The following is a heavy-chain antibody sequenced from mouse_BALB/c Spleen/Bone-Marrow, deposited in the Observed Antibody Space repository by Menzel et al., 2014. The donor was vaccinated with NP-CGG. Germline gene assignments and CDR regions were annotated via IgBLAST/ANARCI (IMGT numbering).Heavy chain of an antibody. V-gene: IGHV14-1*02. CDR3: TRTYSFDY. CDR2: IDPENGNT. Sequence: VQLQQSGAELVRPGALVKLSCKASGFNIKGYYMHWVKQRPEQGLEWIGWIDPENGNTIYDPKFQGKASITADTSSNTAYLQLSSLTSEDTAVYYCTRTYSFDYWGQGTALTVSS. J-gene: IGHJ2*01. CDR1: GFNIKGYY.